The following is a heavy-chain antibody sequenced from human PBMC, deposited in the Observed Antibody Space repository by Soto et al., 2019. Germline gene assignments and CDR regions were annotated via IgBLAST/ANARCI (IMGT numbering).Heavy chain of an antibody. V-gene: IGHV1-18*01. J-gene: IGHJ6*02. CDR3: ARCIQQDYYYGMDV. Sequence: QAQLVQSGAEVKKPGASVKVSCKASGYTFYSHSISWVRQAPGQGLEWMGRISADNSNTKYAQKFRGRVTMTTDTSTSRVYMELRNLRSDDTAVYYCARCIQQDYYYGMDVWGQGTTVTVSS. CDR2: ISADNSNT. CDR1: GYTFYSHS. D-gene: IGHD5-18*01.